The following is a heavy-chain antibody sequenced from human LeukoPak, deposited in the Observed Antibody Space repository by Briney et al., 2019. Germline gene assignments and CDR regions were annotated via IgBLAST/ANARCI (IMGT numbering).Heavy chain of an antibody. Sequence: GGSLRLSCAASGFTFSSYGMHWVRQAPGKGLEWVAFIRYDGSNKYYADSVKGRFTISRDNSKNTLYLQMNSLRAEDTAVYYCAKDYCSGGSCYYFDYWGQGTLATVSS. CDR2: IRYDGSNK. CDR1: GFTFSSYG. CDR3: AKDYCSGGSCYYFDY. D-gene: IGHD2-15*01. V-gene: IGHV3-30*02. J-gene: IGHJ4*02.